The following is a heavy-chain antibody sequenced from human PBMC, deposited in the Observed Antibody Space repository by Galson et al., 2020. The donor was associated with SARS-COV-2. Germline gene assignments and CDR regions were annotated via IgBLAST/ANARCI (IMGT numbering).Heavy chain of an antibody. CDR3: ARQGVNMIVLVTVPGWYFDL. Sequence: SETLSLTCTVSGYSVSTTNYWGWVRQPPGRGLKWIGSVYPSGTTYYNPSLKSRVTISVDTSKNQFSLRLDSVTAADTALYYCARQGVNMIVLVTVPGWYFDLWGRGTLVTVSS. V-gene: IGHV4-38-2*02. CDR1: GYSVSTTNY. D-gene: IGHD3-22*01. J-gene: IGHJ2*01. CDR2: VYPSGTT.